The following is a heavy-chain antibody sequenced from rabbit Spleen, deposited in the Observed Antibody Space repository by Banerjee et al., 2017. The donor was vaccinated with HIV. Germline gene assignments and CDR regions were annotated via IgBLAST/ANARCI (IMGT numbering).Heavy chain of an antibody. Sequence: QSLEESGGGLVKPGASLTLTCTASGFSFSTSYYICWVRQAPGKGLEWIGCIYPDGIGSTAYATWAKGRFTVSKTSSTTVTLQMTSLTVADTATYFCARDTGSSFSSYGMDLWGPGTLVTVS. D-gene: IGHD8-1*01. J-gene: IGHJ6*01. CDR2: IYPDGIGST. CDR1: GFSFSTSYY. CDR3: ARDTGSSFSSYGMDL. V-gene: IGHV1S40*01.